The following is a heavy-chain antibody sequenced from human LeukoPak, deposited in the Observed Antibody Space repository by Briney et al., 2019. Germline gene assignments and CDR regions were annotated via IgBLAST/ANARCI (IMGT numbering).Heavy chain of an antibody. V-gene: IGHV3-11*01. CDR3: ARATYDYVWGSYRYNSQFDY. CDR1: GFTFSGSW. Sequence: GGSLRLSCTASGFTFSGSWMTWVRQAPGKGLEWVSYISSSGSTIYYADSVKGRFTISRDNARNSLYLQLNSLRAEDTAVYYCARATYDYVWGSYRYNSQFDYWGQGTLVTVSS. J-gene: IGHJ4*02. D-gene: IGHD3-16*02. CDR2: ISSSGSTI.